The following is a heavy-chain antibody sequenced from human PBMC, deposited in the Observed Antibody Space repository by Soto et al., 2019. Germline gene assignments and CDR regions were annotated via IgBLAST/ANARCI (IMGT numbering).Heavy chain of an antibody. Sequence: TSETLSLTCTASGGSISSYYWSWIRQPPGKGLEWIGYIYYSGGTNYNPSLKSRVTISVDTSKNQFSLKLSSVTAADTAVYYCARGTPGSSITIFGVVITAHYYGMDVWGQGTTVTVSS. D-gene: IGHD3-3*01. CDR2: IYYSGGT. V-gene: IGHV4-59*01. CDR3: ARGTPGSSITIFGVVITAHYYGMDV. J-gene: IGHJ6*02. CDR1: GGSISSYY.